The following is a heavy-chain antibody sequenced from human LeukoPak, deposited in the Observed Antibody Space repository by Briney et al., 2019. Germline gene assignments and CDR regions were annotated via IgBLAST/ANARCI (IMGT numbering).Heavy chain of an antibody. CDR2: IYSSGSSGSA. J-gene: IGHJ4*02. D-gene: IGHD4-11*01. V-gene: IGHV4-59*01. CDR3: ARQGTTVTHFDY. CDR1: GGPISGYY. Sequence: SETLSLTCTVAGGPISGYYWSWIPQPPGKELERIGYIYSSGSSGSANYNPSLTSRVTISIDTSKNQFSLTLSSVTAADTAVYYCARQGTTVTHFDYWGQGTLVTVSS.